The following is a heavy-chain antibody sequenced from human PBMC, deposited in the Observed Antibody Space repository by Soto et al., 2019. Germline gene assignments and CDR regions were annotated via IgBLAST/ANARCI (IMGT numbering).Heavy chain of an antibody. J-gene: IGHJ5*02. Sequence: SETLSLTCTVSGGSISSGNYYWSWIRQPPGKGLEWIGFISYSGSTYYNPSLKSRVTISVDTSKNQFSLKLSSVTAADTAVYYCARDHSTMVRGVRHNWFDPWGQGTLVTVSS. D-gene: IGHD3-10*01. CDR2: ISYSGST. CDR3: ARDHSTMVRGVRHNWFDP. V-gene: IGHV4-30-4*01. CDR1: GGSISSGNYY.